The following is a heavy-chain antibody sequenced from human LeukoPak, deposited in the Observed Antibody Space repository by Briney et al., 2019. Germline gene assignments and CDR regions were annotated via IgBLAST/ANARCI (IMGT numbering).Heavy chain of an antibody. CDR2: TYYRSKWCT. J-gene: IGHJ4*02. CDR3: ARAMIDYGGNLGWGD. CDR1: GDSVSTNSAS. V-gene: IGHV6-1*01. D-gene: IGHD4-23*01. Sequence: SQTLSLTCAISGDSVSTNSASWNWIRQSPSRGLEWLGRTYYRSKWCTDYATSVKSRITIRSDTSKNQFSLHLSSMTPEDTAVYYCARAMIDYGGNLGWGDWGQGTLVTVSS.